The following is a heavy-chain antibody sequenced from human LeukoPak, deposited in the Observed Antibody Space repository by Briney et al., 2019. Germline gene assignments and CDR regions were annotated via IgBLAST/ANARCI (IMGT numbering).Heavy chain of an antibody. D-gene: IGHD6-13*01. J-gene: IGHJ1*01. Sequence: SETLSLTCTVSGGSISSSTYYWGWIRQPPGKGLEWIGSIHYSGSTYYNPSLKSRVTISVDTSKNQFSLKLSSVTAADTAVYYCARHLGIAAATPSQHWGQGTLVTVSS. CDR2: IHYSGST. CDR1: GGSISSSTYY. CDR3: ARHLGIAAATPSQH. V-gene: IGHV4-39*01.